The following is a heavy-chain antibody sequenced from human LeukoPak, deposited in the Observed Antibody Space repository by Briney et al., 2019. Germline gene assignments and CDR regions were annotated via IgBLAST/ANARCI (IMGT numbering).Heavy chain of an antibody. CDR3: ARAEAVDTAMGFDY. V-gene: IGHV3-30*04. CDR1: GFTFSSYA. J-gene: IGHJ4*02. D-gene: IGHD5-18*01. Sequence: GGSLRLSCAASGFTFSSYAMHWVRQAPGKGLEWVAVISYDGSNKYYADSVKGRSTISRDNSKNTLYLQMNSLRAEDTAVYYCARAEAVDTAMGFDYWGQGTLVTVSS. CDR2: ISYDGSNK.